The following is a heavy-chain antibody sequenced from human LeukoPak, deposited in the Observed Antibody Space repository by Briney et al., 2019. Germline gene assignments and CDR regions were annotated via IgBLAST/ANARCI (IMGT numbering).Heavy chain of an antibody. D-gene: IGHD1-26*01. V-gene: IGHV1-69*05. Sequence: ASVKVSCKXSGGTFSSYAISWVRQAPGQGLEWMGRIIPIFGTANYAQKFQGRVTITTDESTSTAYMELSSLRSEDTAVYYCARVGRAAYFDYWGQGTLVTVSS. CDR3: ARVGRAAYFDY. J-gene: IGHJ4*02. CDR2: IIPIFGTA. CDR1: GGTFSSYA.